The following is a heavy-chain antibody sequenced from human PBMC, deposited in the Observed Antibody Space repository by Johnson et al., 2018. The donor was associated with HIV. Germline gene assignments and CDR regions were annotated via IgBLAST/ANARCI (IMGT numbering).Heavy chain of an antibody. V-gene: IGHV3-30*04. Sequence: QVQLVESGGGVVQPGRSLRLSCAASGFTFSSYAMHWVRQAPGKGLEWVAVVSYDGNKKYYADSVKGRCTISRDNAKTSLYLQMNSLRVEDTAFYYCVWRDSGSLSFDLWGQGTMVTVSS. D-gene: IGHD1-26*01. CDR1: GFTFSSYA. CDR2: VSYDGNKK. J-gene: IGHJ3*01. CDR3: VWRDSGSLSFDL.